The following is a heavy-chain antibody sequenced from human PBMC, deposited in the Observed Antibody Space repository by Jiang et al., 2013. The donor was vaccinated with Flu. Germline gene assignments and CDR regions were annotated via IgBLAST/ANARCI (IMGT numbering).Heavy chain of an antibody. D-gene: IGHD3-22*01. CDR3: AVPEDYYDSSGLDY. V-gene: IGHV1-69*04. J-gene: IGHJ4*02. CDR1: GGTFSNYA. Sequence: GAEVKKPGSSVKVSCKASGGTFSNYAVNWVRQAPGQGLEWMARITPILDIRSYAQKFQTRVTITADKSTGTVYMEMSSLRSEDTAVYYCAVPEDYYDSSGLDYWGQGTLVTVSS. CDR2: ITPILDIR.